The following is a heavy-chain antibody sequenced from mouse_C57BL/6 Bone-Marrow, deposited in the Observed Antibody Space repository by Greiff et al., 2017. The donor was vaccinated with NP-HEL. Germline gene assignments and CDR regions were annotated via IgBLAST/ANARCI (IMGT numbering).Heavy chain of an antibody. CDR1: GYTFTSYT. CDR2: INPSSGYT. Sequence: QVQLKESGAELARPGASVKMSCKASGYTFTSYTMHWVKQRPGQGLEWIGYINPSSGYTKYNQKFKDKATLTADKSSSTAYMQLSSLTSEDSAVYYCARVPTWFAYWGQGTLVTVSA. J-gene: IGHJ3*01. CDR3: ARVPTWFAY. V-gene: IGHV1-4*01. D-gene: IGHD5-1*01.